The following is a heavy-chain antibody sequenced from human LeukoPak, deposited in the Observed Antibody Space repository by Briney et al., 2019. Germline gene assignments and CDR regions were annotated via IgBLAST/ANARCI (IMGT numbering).Heavy chain of an antibody. Sequence: SETLSLTCTVSGGSINSHYWSWIRQPAGKGLEWIGRIYTRGSTNYNPPLKSRVTISVDTSKNQFPFKPSNQTAADTAVYYCARGRYCSADICSGGDAFDIWGQGTMVSVSS. V-gene: IGHV4-4*07. J-gene: IGHJ3*02. CDR1: GGSINSHY. CDR3: ARGRYCSADICSGGDAFDI. CDR2: IYTRGST. D-gene: IGHD2-15*01.